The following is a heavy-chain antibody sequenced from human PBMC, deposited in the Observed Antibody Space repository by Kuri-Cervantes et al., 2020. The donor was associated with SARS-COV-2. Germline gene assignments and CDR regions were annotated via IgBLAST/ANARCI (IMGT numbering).Heavy chain of an antibody. J-gene: IGHJ4*02. CDR3: AKGLREDIAARGFDY. V-gene: IGHV3-48*03. CDR2: ISSSGSTI. Sequence: GGSLRLSCAASGFTFSSYEMNWVRQAPGKGLEWVSYISSSGSTIYYADSVKGRFTISRDNAKNTLYLQMNSLRAEDTAVYYCAKGLREDIAARGFDYWGQGTLVTVSS. CDR1: GFTFSSYE. D-gene: IGHD6-6*01.